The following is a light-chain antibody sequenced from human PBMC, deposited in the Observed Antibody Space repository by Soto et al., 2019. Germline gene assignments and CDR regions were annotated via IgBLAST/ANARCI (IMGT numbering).Light chain of an antibody. J-gene: IGKJ4*01. Sequence: DLQMTQSPSSLSASIGDRITITCRASQSISTYLNWYQQKPGKAPNLLIYGASTLQSGVPSRFSDRGSATDFTLAISSLQPEDFATYYCQQSFITPPLTFGGGTKVDIK. CDR3: QQSFITPPLT. V-gene: IGKV1-39*01. CDR2: GAS. CDR1: QSISTY.